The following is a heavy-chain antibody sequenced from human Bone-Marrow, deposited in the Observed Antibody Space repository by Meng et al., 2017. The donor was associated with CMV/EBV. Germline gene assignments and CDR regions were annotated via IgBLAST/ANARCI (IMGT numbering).Heavy chain of an antibody. Sequence: ASVKVSCKASGYTFTSYDINWVRQATGQGLEWMGWMNPNSGNTGYAQKFQGRVTMTRNTSISTAYMELSRLRSDDTAVYYCARENYVGTSPPGYWGQGTLVTVSS. CDR3: ARENYVGTSPPGY. CDR2: MNPNSGNT. CDR1: GYTFTSYD. V-gene: IGHV1-8*01. D-gene: IGHD4-23*01. J-gene: IGHJ4*02.